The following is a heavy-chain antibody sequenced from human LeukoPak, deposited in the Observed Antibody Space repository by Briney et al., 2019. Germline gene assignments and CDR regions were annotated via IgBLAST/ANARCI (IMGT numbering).Heavy chain of an antibody. CDR3: AKAMAGGYNYGPFDN. Sequence: GGSLRLSCAASGFTVSSNYMSWVRQAPGKGLEWVSVISAIGDIYYADSVKGRFTISRDNSKNMVYLQMNSLRAEDTAVYYCAKAMAGGYNYGPFDNWGLGALVTVSS. CDR1: GFTVSSNY. J-gene: IGHJ4*02. CDR2: ISAIGDI. V-gene: IGHV3-53*01. D-gene: IGHD5-18*01.